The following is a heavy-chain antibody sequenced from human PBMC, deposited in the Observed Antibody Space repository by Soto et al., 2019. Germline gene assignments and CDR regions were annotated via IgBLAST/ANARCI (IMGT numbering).Heavy chain of an antibody. J-gene: IGHJ6*02. D-gene: IGHD3-3*01. CDR3: AATLRFLEWPGSAVKYYGMDV. Sequence: QMQLVQSGPEVKKPGTSVKVSCKASGFAFTGSAVQWVRQSRGQRLEWIGWIAVGNGNTNYAQELQERVTITRDKSTNTAYLELSSLRSEDTAVYYCAATLRFLEWPGSAVKYYGMDVWGQGTTVTVSS. V-gene: IGHV1-58*01. CDR2: IAVGNGNT. CDR1: GFAFTGSA.